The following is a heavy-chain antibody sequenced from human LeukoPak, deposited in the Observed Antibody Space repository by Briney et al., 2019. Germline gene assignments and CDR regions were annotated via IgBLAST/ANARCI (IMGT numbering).Heavy chain of an antibody. CDR1: GGSISSYY. Sequence: PSETLSLTCTVSGGSISSYYWSWIRQPPGKGLEWIGYIYYSGSTNYNPSLKSRVTISVDTSKNQFSLKLSSVTAADTAVYYCAREAVQGWPGIDYWGQGTLVTVSS. CDR2: IYYSGST. J-gene: IGHJ4*02. CDR3: AREAVQGWPGIDY. V-gene: IGHV4-59*01.